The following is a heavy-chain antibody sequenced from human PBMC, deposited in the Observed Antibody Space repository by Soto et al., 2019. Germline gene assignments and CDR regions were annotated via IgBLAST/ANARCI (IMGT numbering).Heavy chain of an antibody. CDR3: AREFSISSSSPYYFDY. D-gene: IGHD6-6*01. CDR1: GYTFTSYG. V-gene: IGHV1-18*01. Sequence: ASVKVSCKASGYTFTSYGISWVRQAPGQGLEWMGWISAYNGNTNYAQKLQGRVTMTTDTSTSTAYMELRSLRSDDTAVYYCAREFSISSSSPYYFDYWGQGTLVTVSS. CDR2: ISAYNGNT. J-gene: IGHJ4*02.